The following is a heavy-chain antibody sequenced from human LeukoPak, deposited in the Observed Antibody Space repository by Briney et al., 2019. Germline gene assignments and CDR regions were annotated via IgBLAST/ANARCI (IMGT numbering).Heavy chain of an antibody. CDR2: MNPNSGNT. V-gene: IGHV1-8*01. CDR3: ARGRALPKRGRKNYYYMDV. CDR1: GYTSTSYD. J-gene: IGHJ6*03. D-gene: IGHD1-26*01. Sequence: ASVKVSCKASGYTSTSYDINWVRQATGQGLEWMGWMNPNSGNTGYAQKFQGRVTMTRNTSISTAYMELSSLRSENTAVYYCARGRALPKRGRKNYYYMDVWGKGTTVTVSS.